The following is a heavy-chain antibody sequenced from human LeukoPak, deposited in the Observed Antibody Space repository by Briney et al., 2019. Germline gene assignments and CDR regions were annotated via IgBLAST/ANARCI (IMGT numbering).Heavy chain of an antibody. V-gene: IGHV1-69*13. CDR2: IIPIFGTA. D-gene: IGHD4-17*01. Sequence: SVKVSCKASGGTFSSYAISWVRQAPGQGLEWMGGIIPIFGTANYAQKFQGRVTITADESTSTAYMELSSLRSEDTAVYYCARDLGYGDLTNYYYYYGMDVWGKGTTVTVSS. CDR3: ARDLGYGDLTNYYYYYGMDV. J-gene: IGHJ6*04. CDR1: GGTFSSYA.